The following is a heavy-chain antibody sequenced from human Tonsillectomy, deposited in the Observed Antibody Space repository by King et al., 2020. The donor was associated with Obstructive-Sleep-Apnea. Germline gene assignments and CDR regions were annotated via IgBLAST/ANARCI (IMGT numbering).Heavy chain of an antibody. CDR1: GFTFSDYY. Sequence: VQLVESGGGLVKPGGSLRLSCAASGFTFSDYYMSWIRQAPGKGLEWVSYISSSGSTIYYADSLKGRFTISRDNAKNSLYLQMNSLRAEDTAVYYCARHHITMVRGVPHNWFDPWGQGTLVTVSS. CDR3: ARHHITMVRGVPHNWFDP. J-gene: IGHJ5*02. D-gene: IGHD3-10*01. CDR2: ISSSGSTI. V-gene: IGHV3-11*01.